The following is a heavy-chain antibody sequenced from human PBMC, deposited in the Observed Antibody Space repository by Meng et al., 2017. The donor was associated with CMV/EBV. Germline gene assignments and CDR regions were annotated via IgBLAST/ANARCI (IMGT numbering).Heavy chain of an antibody. Sequence: SETLSLTCTVSGGSISSSSYYWGWIRQPPGKGLEWIGSIYYSGSTYYSPSLKSRVTISVDTSKNQFSLKLSSVTAADTAVYYCARGGGSYYYYYYGMDVWGQGTTVTVSS. V-gene: IGHV4-39*01. D-gene: IGHD1-26*01. CDR1: GGSISSSSYY. J-gene: IGHJ6*02. CDR2: IYYSGST. CDR3: ARGGGSYYYYYYGMDV.